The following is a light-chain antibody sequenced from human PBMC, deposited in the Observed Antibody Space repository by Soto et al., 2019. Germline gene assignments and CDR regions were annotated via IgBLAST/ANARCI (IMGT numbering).Light chain of an antibody. J-gene: IGKJ4*01. CDR3: QQYYTTLT. Sequence: DIVMTQSPDSLAVSLGERATINCKSSQSVLYNSDNKNYLAWYQQKPGQPPKLLIYWASTRDSGVPDRFSGSGAGADFTLTISSLQAEDVAFYYCQQYYTTLTFGGGTKVEIK. V-gene: IGKV4-1*01. CDR1: QSVLYNSDNKNY. CDR2: WAS.